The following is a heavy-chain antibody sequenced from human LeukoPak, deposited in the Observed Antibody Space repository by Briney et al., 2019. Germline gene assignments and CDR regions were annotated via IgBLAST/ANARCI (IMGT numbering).Heavy chain of an antibody. CDR1: GFTFSDYY. J-gene: IGHJ6*02. D-gene: IGHD3-3*01. CDR2: ISSSGSTI. Sequence: PGGSLRLSCAASGFTFSDYYMSWIRQAPGKGLEWVSYISSSGSTIYYADSVKGRFTISRDNAKNSLYLQMNSLRAEDTAVYYCARDIITIFGVAASYYGMDVWGQGTTVTVSS. V-gene: IGHV3-11*01. CDR3: ARDIITIFGVAASYYGMDV.